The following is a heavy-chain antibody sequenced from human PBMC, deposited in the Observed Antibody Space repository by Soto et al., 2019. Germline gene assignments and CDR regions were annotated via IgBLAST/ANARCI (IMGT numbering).Heavy chain of an antibody. CDR1: GFTFSSYA. CDR3: AKDGDPHMIVVEDDAFDI. CDR2: ISGSGGST. Sequence: GGSLRLSCAASGFTFSSYAMSWVRQAPGKGLEWVSAISGSGGSTYYADSVKGRFTISRDNSKNTLYLQMNSLRAEDTAVYYCAKDGDPHMIVVEDDAFDIWGQGTMVTVSS. J-gene: IGHJ3*02. D-gene: IGHD3-22*01. V-gene: IGHV3-23*01.